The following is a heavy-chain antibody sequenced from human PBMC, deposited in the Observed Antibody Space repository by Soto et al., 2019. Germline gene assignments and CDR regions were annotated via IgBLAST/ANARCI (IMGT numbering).Heavy chain of an antibody. J-gene: IGHJ4*02. D-gene: IGHD2-15*01. CDR1: GFTSSRYP. CDR3: ARSGHCSGGSCYHVNLHYFDY. V-gene: IGHV3-30-3*01. Sequence: GGSLRLSFADSGFTSSRYPMHRVRQAPGKGLEWVAVISYDGSNKYYADSVKGRFTISRDNSKNTLYLQMNSLRAEDTAVYYCARSGHCSGGSCYHVNLHYFDYWGQGT. CDR2: ISYDGSNK.